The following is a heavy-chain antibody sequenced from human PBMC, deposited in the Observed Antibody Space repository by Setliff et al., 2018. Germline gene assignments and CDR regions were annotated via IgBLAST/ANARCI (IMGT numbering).Heavy chain of an antibody. CDR1: GYTFTGYY. J-gene: IGHJ4*02. CDR2: ISAYNGNT. D-gene: IGHD3-3*01. CDR3: ARRGLGYDFWSGYYTMYYFDY. V-gene: IGHV1-18*04. Sequence: ASVKVSCKASGYTFTGYYMHWVRQAPGQGLEWMGWISAYNGNTNYAQKLQGRVTMTTDTSTSTAYMELRSLRSEDTAVYYCARRGLGYDFWSGYYTMYYFDYWGQGTLVTVSS.